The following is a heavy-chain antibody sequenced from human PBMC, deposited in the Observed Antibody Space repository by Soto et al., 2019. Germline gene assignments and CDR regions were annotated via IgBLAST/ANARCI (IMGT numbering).Heavy chain of an antibody. Sequence: QVQLVQSGAEVKKPGASVKVSCKVSGYTLTELSMHWVRQAPGKGLEWMGGFDPEDGETIYAQKFQGRVTMTEDTSTDTAYMELSSLRSEDTAVYDCATATPPYNWNDVVFDYWGQGTLVTVSS. CDR1: GYTLTELS. V-gene: IGHV1-24*01. D-gene: IGHD1-1*01. CDR3: ATATPPYNWNDVVFDY. J-gene: IGHJ4*02. CDR2: FDPEDGET.